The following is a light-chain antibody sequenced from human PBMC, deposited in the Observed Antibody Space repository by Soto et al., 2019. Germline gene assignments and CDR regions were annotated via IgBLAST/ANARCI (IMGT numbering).Light chain of an antibody. V-gene: IGKV4-1*01. CDR3: QQYYSTPRT. CDR2: WAS. CDR1: QNILYSSDNKNY. J-gene: IGKJ1*01. Sequence: DIVMTQSPDPLAVSLGERATINCKSSQNILYSSDNKNYLAWYQQKPGQPPKLLIYWASTRESGVPDRFSGSGSGTDFTLTISSLQAEDVAVYSCQQYYSTPRTFGQGTKVEIK.